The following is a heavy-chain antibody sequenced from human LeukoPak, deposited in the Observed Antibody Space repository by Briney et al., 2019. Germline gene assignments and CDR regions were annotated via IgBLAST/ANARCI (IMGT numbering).Heavy chain of an antibody. CDR3: AREFVLGAFDI. J-gene: IGHJ3*02. Sequence: PSETLSLTCTVSGGSISSSSYYWGWIRLPPGKGLEWIGYIYYSGSTNYNPSLKSRVTISVDTSKNQFSLKLSSVTAADTAVYYCAREFVLGAFDIWGQGTMVTVSS. D-gene: IGHD2-21*01. CDR2: IYYSGST. CDR1: GGSISSSSYY. V-gene: IGHV4-61*01.